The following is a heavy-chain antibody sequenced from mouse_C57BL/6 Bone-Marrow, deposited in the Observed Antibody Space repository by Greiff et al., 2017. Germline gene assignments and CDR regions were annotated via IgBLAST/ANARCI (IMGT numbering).Heavy chain of an antibody. D-gene: IGHD2-4*01. CDR1: GFTFSSYA. CDR3: TRVIYYEYDGTGYFDV. Sequence: DVMLVESGEGLVKPGGSLKLSCAASGFTFSSYAMSWVRQTPEKRLEWVAYISSGGDYIYYADTVKGRFTISRDNARNTLYLQMSSLKSEDTAMYYCTRVIYYEYDGTGYFDVWGTGTTVTVSS. CDR2: ISSGGDYI. J-gene: IGHJ1*03. V-gene: IGHV5-9-1*02.